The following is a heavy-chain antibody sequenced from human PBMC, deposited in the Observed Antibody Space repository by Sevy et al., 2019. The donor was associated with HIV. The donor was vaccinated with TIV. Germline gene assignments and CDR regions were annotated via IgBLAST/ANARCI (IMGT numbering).Heavy chain of an antibody. D-gene: IGHD2-8*01. Sequence: GGYLRLSCVASGFNFNIYSMSCVRQAPGKGLEWVSTLSFGCGRINHADSVQGRFTMSRDDSKKTVYLEMNILRDEDTAVYYCARERCTRPHDHWGQGTLVSVSS. CDR3: ARERCTRPHDH. J-gene: IGHJ4*02. V-gene: IGHV3-23*01. CDR1: GFNFNIYS. CDR2: LSFGCGRI.